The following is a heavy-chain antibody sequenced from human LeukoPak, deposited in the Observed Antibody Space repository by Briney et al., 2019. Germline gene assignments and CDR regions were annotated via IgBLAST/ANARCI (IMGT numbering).Heavy chain of an antibody. Sequence: GRSLRLSCAASGFTFDDYAMHWVRQAPGKGLEWVSGISWNSGSIGYADSVKGRFTISRDNAKNSLYLQMNSLRAEDTALYYCAKSVSQQQLVADYWGQGTLVTVSS. V-gene: IGHV3-9*01. CDR2: ISWNSGSI. CDR1: GFTFDDYA. D-gene: IGHD6-13*01. CDR3: AKSVSQQQLVADY. J-gene: IGHJ4*02.